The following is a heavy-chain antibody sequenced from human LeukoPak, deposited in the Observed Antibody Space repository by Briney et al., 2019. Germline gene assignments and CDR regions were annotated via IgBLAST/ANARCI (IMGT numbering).Heavy chain of an antibody. CDR2: VSNSGGNT. CDR1: GFTFSNYP. J-gene: IGHJ4*02. D-gene: IGHD6-13*01. V-gene: IGHV3-23*01. Sequence: GGSLRLSCAASGFTFSNYPMNWVRQAPGKGLEWVSTVSNSGGNTYYSDSVKGRFTISRDNSKNTLHLQMNSLRADDTAIYYCARDPRKHQLIYWGQGTLVTVSS. CDR3: ARDPRKHQLIY.